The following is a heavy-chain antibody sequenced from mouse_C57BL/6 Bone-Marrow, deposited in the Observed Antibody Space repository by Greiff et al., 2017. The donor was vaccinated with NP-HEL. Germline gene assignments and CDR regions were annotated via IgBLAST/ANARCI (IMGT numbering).Heavy chain of an antibody. CDR2: IRNKANNHAT. J-gene: IGHJ3*01. V-gene: IGHV6-6*01. Sequence: EVQLQESGGGLVQPGGSMKLSCAASGFTFSDAWMDWVRQSPEKGLEWVAEIRNKANNHATYYAESVKGRFTISRDDSKSSVYLQMNSLRAEDTGIYYCTGWLLLALFAYWGQGTLVTVSA. CDR3: TGWLLLALFAY. CDR1: GFTFSDAW. D-gene: IGHD2-3*01.